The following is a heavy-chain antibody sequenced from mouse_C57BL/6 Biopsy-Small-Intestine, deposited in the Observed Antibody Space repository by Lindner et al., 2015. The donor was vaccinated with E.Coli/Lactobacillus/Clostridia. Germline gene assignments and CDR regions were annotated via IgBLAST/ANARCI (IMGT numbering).Heavy chain of an antibody. V-gene: IGHV1-84*02. CDR1: GYTFTGHY. D-gene: IGHD6-1*01. CDR3: ARRAAAAGMSHFDY. J-gene: IGHJ4*01. Sequence: SVKVSCKASGYTFTGHYLHWVRQAPGQGLEWMGWLYPKSGGTSYAQKFQGRVTMTRDTSTSTAYMELSSLRSDDNAVYYCARRAAAAGMSHFDYWGQGTLVTVSS. CDR2: LYPKSGGT.